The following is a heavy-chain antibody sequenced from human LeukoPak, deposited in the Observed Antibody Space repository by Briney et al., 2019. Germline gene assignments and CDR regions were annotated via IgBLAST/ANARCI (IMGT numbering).Heavy chain of an antibody. CDR2: INWNGGST. V-gene: IGHV3-20*04. CDR1: GFTFSSYA. J-gene: IGHJ4*02. Sequence: GGSLRLSCAASGFTFSSYAMSWVRQAPGKGLEWVSGINWNGGSTGYADSVKGRFTISRDNAKNSLYLLMNSLRAGDTALYYCARERTYYYDSNPDYFDYWGQGTLVTVSS. D-gene: IGHD3-22*01. CDR3: ARERTYYYDSNPDYFDY.